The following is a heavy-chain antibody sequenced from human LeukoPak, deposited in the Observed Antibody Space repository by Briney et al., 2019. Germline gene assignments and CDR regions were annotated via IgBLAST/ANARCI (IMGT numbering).Heavy chain of an antibody. CDR3: ARVSGYCTNGVCDEGFDY. CDR1: RGTFSSYA. D-gene: IGHD2-8*01. Sequence: ASVKVSCKASRGTFSSYAISWVRQAPGQGLEWMGGIIPIFGTANYAQKFQGRVTITADESTSTAYMELSSLRSEDTAVYYCARVSGYCTNGVCDEGFDYWGQGTLVTVSS. V-gene: IGHV1-69*13. CDR2: IIPIFGTA. J-gene: IGHJ4*02.